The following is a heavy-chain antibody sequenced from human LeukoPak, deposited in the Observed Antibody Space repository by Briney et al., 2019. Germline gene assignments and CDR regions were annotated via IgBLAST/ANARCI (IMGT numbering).Heavy chain of an antibody. CDR3: ARGLSLSGYLYAFDI. D-gene: IGHD3-22*01. CDR1: GFTVSNKY. J-gene: IGHJ3*02. V-gene: IGHV3-53*01. CDR2: IYRDGRT. Sequence: PGGSLRLSCAASGFTVSNKYMTWVRQAPGKGLEWVSLIYRDGRTYYADSVKGRCTISRDNSKNTLYLQMNSLRVEDTAVYFCARGLSLSGYLYAFDIWGQGTMVTVSS.